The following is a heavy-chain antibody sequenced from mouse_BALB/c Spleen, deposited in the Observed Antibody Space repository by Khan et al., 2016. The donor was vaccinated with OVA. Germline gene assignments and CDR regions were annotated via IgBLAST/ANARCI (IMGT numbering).Heavy chain of an antibody. V-gene: IGHV1-69*02. CDR2: IYPSDSST. D-gene: IGHD2-13*01. J-gene: IGHJ2*01. CDR3: TRGDPGNFDY. CDR1: GYTFTSYW. Sequence: QVQLQQPGAELVRPGASVKLSCKASGYTFTSYWINWVRQRPGQGPEWIGNIYPSDSSTNYNQKFKDKATLTVDKSSSTAYMQLSSPTSEDSAVFYCTRGDPGNFDYWGQGTTLTVSS.